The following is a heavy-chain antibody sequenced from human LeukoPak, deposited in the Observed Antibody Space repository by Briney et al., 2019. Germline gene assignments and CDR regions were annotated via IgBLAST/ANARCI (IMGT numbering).Heavy chain of an antibody. J-gene: IGHJ4*02. CDR3: ARDLGRIAAAGNFDY. D-gene: IGHD6-13*01. Sequence: GASVKVSCKASGYTFTSYAMHWVRQAPGQRLEWMGWINAGNGNTKYSQKFQGRVTITRDTSTSTAYMELRSLRSDDTAVYYCARDLGRIAAAGNFDYWGQGTLVTVSS. CDR2: INAGNGNT. V-gene: IGHV1-3*01. CDR1: GYTFTSYA.